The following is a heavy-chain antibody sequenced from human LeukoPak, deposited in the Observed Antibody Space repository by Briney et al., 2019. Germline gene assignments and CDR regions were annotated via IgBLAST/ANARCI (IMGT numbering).Heavy chain of an antibody. D-gene: IGHD5-18*01. Sequence: PGGSLRLSCAASGFTFSSYGMRWVRQAPGKGLEWVAVISYDGSNKYYADSVKGRFTISRDNSKNTLYLQMNSLRAEDTAVYYCAKLGYSYGYYFDYWGQGTLVTVSS. CDR1: GFTFSSYG. J-gene: IGHJ4*02. CDR2: ISYDGSNK. V-gene: IGHV3-30*18. CDR3: AKLGYSYGYYFDY.